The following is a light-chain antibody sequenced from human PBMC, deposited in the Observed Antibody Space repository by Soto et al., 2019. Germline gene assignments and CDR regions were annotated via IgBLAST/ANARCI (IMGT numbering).Light chain of an antibody. CDR3: QQYNNWPPIT. Sequence: EIVMTQSPATLSVSPVERATLSCRASQSVSSDLAWYHQKPGQAPRLLIYVVSTRATGIPARFSGSGSGTEFTLTISSLQSEDFAVYYCQQYNNWPPITFGQGTRLEIK. J-gene: IGKJ5*01. CDR2: VVS. V-gene: IGKV3-15*01. CDR1: QSVSSD.